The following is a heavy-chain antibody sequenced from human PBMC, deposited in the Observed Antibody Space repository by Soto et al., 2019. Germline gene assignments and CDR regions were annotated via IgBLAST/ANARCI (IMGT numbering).Heavy chain of an antibody. D-gene: IGHD3-3*01. J-gene: IGHJ4*02. CDR3: ARDPYDFWSGYHQSYFEY. V-gene: IGHV1-18*01. Sequence: QVQLVQSGAEVKKPGASVKVSCKASGYTFTSYGISWVRQAPGQGLEWMGWISAYNGNTNYAQKLQGRVTMTTDTSTSTAYMELRSLRSDDTAVYYCARDPYDFWSGYHQSYFEYWGQGTLVTVSS. CDR1: GYTFTSYG. CDR2: ISAYNGNT.